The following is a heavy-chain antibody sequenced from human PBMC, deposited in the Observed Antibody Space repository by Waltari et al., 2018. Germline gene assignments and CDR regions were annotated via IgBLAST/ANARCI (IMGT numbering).Heavy chain of an antibody. CDR1: GGSISSSAYS. V-gene: IGHV4-39*01. D-gene: IGHD3-22*01. CDR3: ARQSYYDESGHD. J-gene: IGHJ4*02. CDR2: IYYSWTT. Sequence: QLQLQESGPGLVKPSETLSLTCTVAGGSISSSAYSVVWIRQPPGKGLEGIGSIYYSWTTYYNPSRNSRVTISVDTSKSQFSLKLSSVTAADTAIYYCARQSYYDESGHDWGQGTLVTVSS.